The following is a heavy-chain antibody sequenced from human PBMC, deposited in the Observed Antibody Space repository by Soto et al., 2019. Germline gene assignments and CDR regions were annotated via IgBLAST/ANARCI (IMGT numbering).Heavy chain of an antibody. J-gene: IGHJ3*02. Sequence: GGSLRLSCAGSGFTFSSYWMTWVRQAPGKGLEWVANIKQDGSEKYYVDSVKGRFTISRDNAKNSLYLQMNSLRAEDTAVYYCARVGWDLYQGAFDIWGQGTMVTVSS. D-gene: IGHD1-26*01. V-gene: IGHV3-7*05. CDR1: GFTFSSYW. CDR3: ARVGWDLYQGAFDI. CDR2: IKQDGSEK.